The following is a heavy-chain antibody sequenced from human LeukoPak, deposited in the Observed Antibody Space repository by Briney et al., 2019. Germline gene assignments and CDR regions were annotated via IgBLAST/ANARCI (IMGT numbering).Heavy chain of an antibody. Sequence: PGGSLRLSCAASGFTFSSYEMNWVRQAPGKGLEWVSYISSSGSTIYYADSVKGRFTISRDNAKNSLYLQMNSLRAEDTAVYYCARDRGYSSGWALDYWGQGTLVTVSS. CDR3: ARDRGYSSGWALDY. J-gene: IGHJ4*02. D-gene: IGHD6-19*01. CDR2: ISSSGSTI. V-gene: IGHV3-48*03. CDR1: GFTFSSYE.